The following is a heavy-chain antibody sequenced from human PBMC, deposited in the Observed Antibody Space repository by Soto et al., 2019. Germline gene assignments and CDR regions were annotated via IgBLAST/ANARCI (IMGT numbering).Heavy chain of an antibody. V-gene: IGHV1-3*01. Sequence: GASVKVSCKGFGYTFSNFALHWVRQAPGQRLEWMGCNRAATGVTEHSRKFQDRVTITRDTSANTVYMEMNRLRSEDTAVYYCARGYGRNFDYWGQGTLVTVSS. CDR1: GYTFSNFA. J-gene: IGHJ4*02. D-gene: IGHD5-18*01. CDR3: ARGYGRNFDY. CDR2: NRAATGVT.